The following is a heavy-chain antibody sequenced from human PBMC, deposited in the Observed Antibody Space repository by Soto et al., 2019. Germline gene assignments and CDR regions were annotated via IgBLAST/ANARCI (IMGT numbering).Heavy chain of an antibody. V-gene: IGHV1-8*01. D-gene: IGHD3-10*01. J-gene: IGHJ6*02. Sequence: QVQLVQSGAEVKKPGASVKVSCKPSGYTFTSYDINWVRQATGQGLEWMGWMNPNDGNTGYAQKFQGRVTMTRNTAIGTAYMELTSLRSDDTVVYYCARGWLNMRRGVIMEVNHCMDIWGQGTTLTVSS. CDR1: GYTFTSYD. CDR3: ARGWLNMRRGVIMEVNHCMDI. CDR2: MNPNDGNT.